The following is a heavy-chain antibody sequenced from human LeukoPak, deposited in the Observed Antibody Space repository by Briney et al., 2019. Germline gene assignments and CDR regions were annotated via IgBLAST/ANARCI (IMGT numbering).Heavy chain of an antibody. D-gene: IGHD3-10*01. CDR1: VGSISSYY. CDR2: IYASGST. CDR3: AKFRDYKEAFDI. Sequence: SETLSVTRTVSVGSISSYYWSWIRQPAGKGVEWIGRIYASGSTDYNPSLKRRVTMSVDTSKDQSSLKLNPLTAADTAVYYCAKFRDYKEAFDIWGQGTMVTVSS. J-gene: IGHJ3*02. V-gene: IGHV4-4*07.